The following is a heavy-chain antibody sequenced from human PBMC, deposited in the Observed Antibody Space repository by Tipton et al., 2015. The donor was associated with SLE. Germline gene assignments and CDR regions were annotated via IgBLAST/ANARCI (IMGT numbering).Heavy chain of an antibody. J-gene: IGHJ4*02. CDR3: ARDSSSGFDY. CDR2: IKGDGSQT. D-gene: IGHD6-6*01. CDR1: GFTFSNHW. Sequence: SLRLSCWGSGFTFSNHWMSWVRQAPGKGLQWVANIKGDGSQTNYVDSVRGRFTISRDNAKNSLYLQMNSLRVEDTAVNYCARDSSSGFDYWGQGTLVTVSS. V-gene: IGHV3-7*05.